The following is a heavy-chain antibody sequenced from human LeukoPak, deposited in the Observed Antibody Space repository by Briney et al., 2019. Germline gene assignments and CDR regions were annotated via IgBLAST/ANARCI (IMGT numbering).Heavy chain of an antibody. CDR2: IYYSGST. V-gene: IGHV4-39*07. CDR3: ARGGYSSPSYDY. D-gene: IGHD5-18*01. CDR1: GGSISSSSYY. J-gene: IGHJ4*02. Sequence: SETLSLTRTVSGGSISSSSYYWGWIRQPPGKGLEWIGSIYYSGSTYYNPSLKSRVTISVDTSKNQFSLKLSSVTAADTAVYYCARGGYSSPSYDYWGQGTLVTVSS.